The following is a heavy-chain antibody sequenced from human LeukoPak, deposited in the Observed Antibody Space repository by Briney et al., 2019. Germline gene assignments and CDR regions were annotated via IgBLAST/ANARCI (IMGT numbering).Heavy chain of an antibody. CDR1: GYTFTSYD. J-gene: IGHJ5*02. CDR2: MNPNSGNT. D-gene: IGHD2-15*01. Sequence: ASVKVSCKASGYTFTSYDINWVRQATGQGLEWMGWMNPNSGNTGYAQKFQGRVTMTRNTSISTAYMELSSLRSEDTAVYYRASATCSGGSCSPSSWFDPWGQGTLVTVSS. CDR3: ASATCSGGSCSPSSWFDP. V-gene: IGHV1-8*01.